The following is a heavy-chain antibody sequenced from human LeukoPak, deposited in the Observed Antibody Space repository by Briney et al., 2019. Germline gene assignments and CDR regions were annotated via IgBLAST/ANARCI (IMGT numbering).Heavy chain of an antibody. CDR3: ARDRLFLSYYTTSSDASDI. Sequence: ASVKVSCKASGYTFTGYYMHWVRQAPGQGLEWMGWINPNSGGTNYAQKFQGRVTMTRDTSISTAYMELSRLRSDDTAVYYCARDRLFLSYYTTSSDASDIWGQGTMVTVSS. V-gene: IGHV1-2*02. D-gene: IGHD3-10*01. CDR2: INPNSGGT. CDR1: GYTFTGYY. J-gene: IGHJ3*02.